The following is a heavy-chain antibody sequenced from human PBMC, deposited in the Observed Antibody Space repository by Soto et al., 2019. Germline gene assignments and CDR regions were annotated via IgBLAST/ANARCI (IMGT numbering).Heavy chain of an antibody. J-gene: IGHJ4*02. CDR2: TYYRSKWYN. V-gene: IGHV6-1*01. CDR1: GDSVSSNSAA. CDR3: ARDRLGDGYNDY. Sequence: SQTLSLTCAISGDSVSSNSAAWSWIRQSPSRGLEWLGRTYYRSKWYNNYAVSVKSRIAINPDTSKNQFSLQLNSVTPGDTAVYYCARDRLGDGYNDYWGQGTLVTVSS. D-gene: IGHD5-12*01.